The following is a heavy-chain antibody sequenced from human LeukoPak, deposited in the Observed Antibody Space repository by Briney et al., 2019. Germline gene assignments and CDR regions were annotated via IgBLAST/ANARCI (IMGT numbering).Heavy chain of an antibody. CDR1: GGSISSSNW. Sequence: SGTLSLTCAVSGGSISSSNWWSWVRQPPGKGLEWIGEIYHSGSTNYNPSLKSRVTISVDTSKNQFSLKLSSVTAADTAVYYCARDYYYYYGMDVWGQGTTVTVSS. V-gene: IGHV4-4*02. CDR3: ARDYYYYYGMDV. J-gene: IGHJ6*02. CDR2: IYHSGST.